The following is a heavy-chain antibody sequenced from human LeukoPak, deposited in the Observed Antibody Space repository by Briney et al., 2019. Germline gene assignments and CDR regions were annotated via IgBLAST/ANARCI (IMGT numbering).Heavy chain of an antibody. D-gene: IGHD6-19*01. J-gene: IGHJ4*02. CDR2: ISGSGGST. CDR3: AKDEDPYSSGWSTPFDY. CDR1: GFTFSSYA. Sequence: QSGGSLRLSCAASGFTFSSYAMSWVRQAPGKGLEWVSAISGSGGSTYYADSVKGRFTISRDNSKNTLYLQMNSLRAEDTAVYYCAKDEDPYSSGWSTPFDYWGQGTLVTVSS. V-gene: IGHV3-23*01.